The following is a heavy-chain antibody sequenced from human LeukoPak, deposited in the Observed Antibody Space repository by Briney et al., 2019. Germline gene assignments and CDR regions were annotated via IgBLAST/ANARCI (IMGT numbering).Heavy chain of an antibody. D-gene: IGHD3-9*01. CDR3: ARVFRGIVPYYDILTGYYDY. V-gene: IGHV3-21*01. CDR2: ISSSSSYI. J-gene: IGHJ4*02. CDR1: GFTFSSYS. Sequence: SGGSLRLSCAASGFTFSSYSMTWVRQAPGKGLEWVSSISSSSSYIYYADSVKGRFTISRDNAKNSLYLQMNSLRAEDTAVYYCARVFRGIVPYYDILTGYYDYWGQGTLVTVSS.